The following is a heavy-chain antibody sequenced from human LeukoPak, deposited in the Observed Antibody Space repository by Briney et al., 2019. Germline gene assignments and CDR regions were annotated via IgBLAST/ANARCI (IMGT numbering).Heavy chain of an antibody. V-gene: IGHV4-31*03. J-gene: IGHJ4*02. D-gene: IGHD2-2*01. CDR3: AGKHCRGTSCNGEFDF. CDR1: GGSINSGDYY. Sequence: KPSETLSLTCSVSGGSINSGDYYWSWIRQHPGKGLEWIGYTYYSGSTYYNPSLKGRVSISLDTSKNQFSLKLYSVTAADTAVYYCAGKHCRGTSCNGEFDFWGQGTLVTVSS. CDR2: TYYSGST.